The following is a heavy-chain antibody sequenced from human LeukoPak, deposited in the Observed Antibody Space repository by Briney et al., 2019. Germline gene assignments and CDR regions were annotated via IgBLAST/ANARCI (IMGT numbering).Heavy chain of an antibody. CDR2: ISYDGSNK. J-gene: IGHJ4*02. CDR3: AITVRDY. D-gene: IGHD1-1*01. Sequence: GGSLRLSCAASGFTFSSYGVHWVRQAPGKGLEWVAVISYDGSNKYYADSVKGRFTISRDNSKNTLYLQMNSLRAEDTAVYYCAITVRDYWGQGTLVTVSS. CDR1: GFTFSSYG. V-gene: IGHV3-30*03.